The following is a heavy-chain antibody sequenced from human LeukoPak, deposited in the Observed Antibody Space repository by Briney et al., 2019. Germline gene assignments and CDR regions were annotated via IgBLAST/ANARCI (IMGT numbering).Heavy chain of an antibody. CDR1: GFTFSTYS. Sequence: GGSLRLSCAVSGFTFSTYSMSWVRQCPGKGLEWVSYISSSSRTIYYADSVKGRFTISRDNAKNSLYLQMDSLRAEDTAVYYCATNSGKRFDYWGQGTLVTVSS. J-gene: IGHJ4*02. V-gene: IGHV3-48*01. CDR2: ISSSSRTI. CDR3: ATNSGKRFDY. D-gene: IGHD1-1*01.